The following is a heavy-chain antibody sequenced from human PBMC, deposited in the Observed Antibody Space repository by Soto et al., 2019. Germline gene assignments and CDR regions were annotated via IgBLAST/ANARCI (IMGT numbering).Heavy chain of an antibody. D-gene: IGHD2-2*01. J-gene: IGHJ6*03. V-gene: IGHV1-18*01. CDR1: GYTFTSYG. CDR3: ATGEAAAPGGPDRYYYYYYMDV. CDR2: VSAYNGNT. Sequence: QVQLVQSGAEVKKPGASVKVSCKASGYTFTSYGISWVRQAPGQGLEWMGWVSAYNGNTNYAQKLQGRVTMTTDTSSSTVSMVVRSRRPDETAVDYCATGEAAAPGGPDRYYYYYYMDVWGKGTTVTVSS.